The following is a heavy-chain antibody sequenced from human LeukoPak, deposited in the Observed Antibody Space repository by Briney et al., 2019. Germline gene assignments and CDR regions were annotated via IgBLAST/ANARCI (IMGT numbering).Heavy chain of an antibody. Sequence: GGSLRLPCAASGFTFSSYSMNWVRQAPGKGLEWVSSISSSSSYIYYADSVKGRFTTSRDNAKNSLYLQMNSLRAEDTAVYYCAREGRDGYNYNYWGQGTLVTVSS. CDR3: AREGRDGYNYNY. J-gene: IGHJ4*02. CDR2: ISSSSSYI. D-gene: IGHD5-24*01. V-gene: IGHV3-21*01. CDR1: GFTFSSYS.